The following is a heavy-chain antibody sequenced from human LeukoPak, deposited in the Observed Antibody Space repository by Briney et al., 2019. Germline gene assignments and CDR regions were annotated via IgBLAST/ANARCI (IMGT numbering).Heavy chain of an antibody. J-gene: IGHJ4*02. CDR2: ISGSGSST. CDR3: ASAPVVGNAEAF. V-gene: IGHV3-23*01. CDR1: GFTFSSYA. Sequence: GGSLRLSCAASGFTFSSYAMSWVRQAPGKGLEWVSVISGSGSSTYADAVKGRFTISRDNSKNTLYLQMTSLRVEYTAVYFCASAPVVGNAEAFWGQGTLVTVSS. D-gene: IGHD1-26*01.